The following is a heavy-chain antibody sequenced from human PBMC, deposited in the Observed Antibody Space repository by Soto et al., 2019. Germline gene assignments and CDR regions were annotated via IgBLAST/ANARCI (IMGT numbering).Heavy chain of an antibody. CDR2: INAGNGNT. V-gene: IGHV1-3*01. D-gene: IGHD6-19*01. CDR1: GYTFTSYA. J-gene: IGHJ6*01. CDR3: ARDATSPSIAVAGDMENYYYGMDV. Sequence: QVQLVQSGAEVKKPGASVKVSCKASGYTFTSYAMHWVRQAPGQRLEWMGWINAGNGNTKYSQKVQGRVTITRDTSASTAYMELSSLRSEDTAVYYCARDATSPSIAVAGDMENYYYGMDVWGQGTTVTVSS.